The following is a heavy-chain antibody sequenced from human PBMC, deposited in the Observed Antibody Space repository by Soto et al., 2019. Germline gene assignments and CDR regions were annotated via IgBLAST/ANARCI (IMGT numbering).Heavy chain of an antibody. J-gene: IGHJ4*02. CDR3: ERVGNIAARPFDY. D-gene: IGHD6-6*01. CDR1: GGSISSCF. V-gene: IGHV4-59*01. Sequence: PSETLSLTCTVSGGSISSCFWSWIRQPPGKGLEWIGYIYYSGSTNYNPSLKSRVTISVDTSKNQFSLKLSSVTAADTAVYYCERVGNIAARPFDYWGQGTLVTVSS. CDR2: IYYSGST.